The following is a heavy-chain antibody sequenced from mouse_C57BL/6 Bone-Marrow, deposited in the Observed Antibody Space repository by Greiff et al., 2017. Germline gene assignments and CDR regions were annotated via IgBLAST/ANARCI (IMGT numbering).Heavy chain of an antibody. CDR1: GYTFTSYW. CDR3: ARWWGITTFRYAMDY. V-gene: IGHV1-59*01. D-gene: IGHD2-4*01. J-gene: IGHJ4*01. Sequence: QVQLQQPGAELVRPGTSVKLSCKASGYTFTSYWMHWVKQRPGQGLEWIGVIDPSDSYTNYNQKFKGKATLTVDTSSSTAYMQLSSLTSEDSAVYYCARWWGITTFRYAMDYWGQGTSVTVSS. CDR2: IDPSDSYT.